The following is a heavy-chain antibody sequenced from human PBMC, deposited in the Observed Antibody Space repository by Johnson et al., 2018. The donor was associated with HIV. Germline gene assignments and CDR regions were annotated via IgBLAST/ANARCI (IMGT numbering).Heavy chain of an antibody. CDR3: ARLEDRGRGAFDI. CDR1: GFTFSSYT. J-gene: IGHJ3*02. CDR2: ISSDGSSK. D-gene: IGHD3-10*01. Sequence: QVQLVESGGGVVRPGKSLRLSCAASGFTFSSYTMHWVRQAPGKGLEWVAVISSDGSSKQYADSVKDRLTFSRDNSKNTLYLQMNSLRAEDTAVYYCARLEDRGRGAFDIWGQGTMVTVSS. V-gene: IGHV3-30*04.